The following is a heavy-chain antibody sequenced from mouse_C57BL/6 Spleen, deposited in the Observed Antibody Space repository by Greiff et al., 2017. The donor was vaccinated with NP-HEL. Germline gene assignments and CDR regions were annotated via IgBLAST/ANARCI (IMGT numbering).Heavy chain of an antibody. CDR2: IHPNSGST. J-gene: IGHJ2*01. CDR3: AGYSNYVGNFDY. CDR1: GYTFTSYW. V-gene: IGHV1-64*01. D-gene: IGHD2-5*01. Sequence: VQLQQSGAELVKPGASVKLSCKASGYTFTSYWMHWVKQRPGQGLEWIGMIHPNSGSTNYNEKFKSKATLTVDKSSSTAYMQLSSLTSEDSAVYYCAGYSNYVGNFDYWGQGTTLTVSS.